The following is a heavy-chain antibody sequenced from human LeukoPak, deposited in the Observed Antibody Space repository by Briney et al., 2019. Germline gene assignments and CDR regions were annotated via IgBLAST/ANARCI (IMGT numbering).Heavy chain of an antibody. Sequence: ASVKVSCKASGGTFSSYAISWVRQAPGQGLEWMGRIIPIFGTANYAQKFQGRVTITTDESRSTAYMELSSLRSEDTAVYYCASTLVGADPYYFDYWGQGTLVTVSS. J-gene: IGHJ4*02. CDR1: GGTFSSYA. CDR3: ASTLVGADPYYFDY. CDR2: IIPIFGTA. V-gene: IGHV1-69*05. D-gene: IGHD1-26*01.